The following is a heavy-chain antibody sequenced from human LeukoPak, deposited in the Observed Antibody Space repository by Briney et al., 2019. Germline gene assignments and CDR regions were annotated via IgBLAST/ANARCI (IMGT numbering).Heavy chain of an antibody. J-gene: IGHJ4*02. D-gene: IGHD1-26*01. CDR1: GFTFSSYA. Sequence: PGGSLRLSCTASGFTFSSYAMSWVRQAPGKGLEWVSPISGSGGGTYYTDSVKGRFTISRDNSKNTLYLHMNSLRAEDTAVYYCARSGNYYSFDYWGQGTLVTVSS. CDR3: ARSGNYYSFDY. CDR2: ISGSGGGT. V-gene: IGHV3-23*01.